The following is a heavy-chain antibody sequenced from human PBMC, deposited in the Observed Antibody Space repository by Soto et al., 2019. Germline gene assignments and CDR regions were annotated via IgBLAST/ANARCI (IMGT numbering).Heavy chain of an antibody. J-gene: IGHJ5*02. Sequence: ASVKVSCKASGYTFTSYDINWVRQATGQGLEWMGWMNPNSGNTGYAQKFQGRVTMTRNTSINTAYMELSSLRSEDTAVYYCARGGLPTYYYDSSGYYYDSIKLFDPWGQGTLVTVSS. CDR1: GYTFTSYD. V-gene: IGHV1-8*01. CDR2: MNPNSGNT. CDR3: ARGGLPTYYYDSSGYYYDSIKLFDP. D-gene: IGHD3-22*01.